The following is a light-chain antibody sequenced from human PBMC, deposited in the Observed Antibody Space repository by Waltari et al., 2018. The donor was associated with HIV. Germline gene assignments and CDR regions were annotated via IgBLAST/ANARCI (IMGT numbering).Light chain of an antibody. Sequence: DIQLTQSPSFLSASVGDRVTINCRASQGVASYLAWYQQKPGMAPKLLIYAASTLQSGVPSRFSGSGSGTEFTLTISSLQPEDFATYYCQQLNSLPLTFGGGTKVEIK. V-gene: IGKV1-9*01. CDR1: QGVASY. J-gene: IGKJ4*01. CDR2: AAS. CDR3: QQLNSLPLT.